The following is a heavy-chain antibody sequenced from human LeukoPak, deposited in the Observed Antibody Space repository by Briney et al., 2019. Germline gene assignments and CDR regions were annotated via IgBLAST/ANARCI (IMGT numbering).Heavy chain of an antibody. V-gene: IGHV1-2*02. D-gene: IGHD6-13*01. J-gene: IGHJ4*02. CDR1: GYTFTGYY. CDR3: ARDSIAAAGSGDY. Sequence: ASVKVSCKASGYTFTGYYMHWVRQAPGQGLERMGWINPNSGGTNYAQKFQGRVTMTRDTSISTAYMELSRLRSDDTAVYYCARDSIAAAGSGDYWGQGTLVTVSS. CDR2: INPNSGGT.